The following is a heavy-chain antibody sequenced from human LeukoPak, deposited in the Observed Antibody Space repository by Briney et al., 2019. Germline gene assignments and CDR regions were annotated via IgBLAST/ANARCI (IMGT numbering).Heavy chain of an antibody. CDR2: ISGISGSTT. J-gene: IGHJ4*02. Sequence: PGGSLRLSCAASGFTFGNYAMRWVRQAPGKGLEWVAAISGISGSTTIYAGSVKGRFTISRDNAKNSLYLQMNSLRAEDTAVYYCATGRNTFDHWGQGTPVTVSS. CDR3: ATGRNTFDH. V-gene: IGHV3-23*01. CDR1: GFTFGNYA. D-gene: IGHD3-10*01.